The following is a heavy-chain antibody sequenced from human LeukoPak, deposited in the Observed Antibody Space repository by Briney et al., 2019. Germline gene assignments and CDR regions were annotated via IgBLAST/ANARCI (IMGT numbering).Heavy chain of an antibody. Sequence: PGGSLRLSCAASGFTFSSYGMHWVRQAPGKGLEWVAVIWYDGSNKYYADSVKGRFTISRDNSKNTLYLQMNSLRAEDTAVYYCARIRLRRRVIDGMDVWGQGTTVTVSS. CDR1: GFTFSSYG. J-gene: IGHJ6*02. D-gene: IGHD2-21*01. CDR2: IWYDGSNK. V-gene: IGHV3-33*01. CDR3: ARIRLRRRVIDGMDV.